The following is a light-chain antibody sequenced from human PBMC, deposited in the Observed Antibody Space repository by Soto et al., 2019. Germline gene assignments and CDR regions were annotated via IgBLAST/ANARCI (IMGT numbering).Light chain of an antibody. J-gene: IGKJ1*01. Sequence: EIVITQSPDILSVSPGERATLSCRASQSVSSNLAWYQQKPGQAPRLLIYGVYTRAPGIPARFSGSGSGTEFTLTISSLQSEDFAVYYCQQYNSWPPRTFGQGTKVDIK. CDR2: GVY. CDR3: QQYNSWPPRT. V-gene: IGKV3D-15*01. CDR1: QSVSSN.